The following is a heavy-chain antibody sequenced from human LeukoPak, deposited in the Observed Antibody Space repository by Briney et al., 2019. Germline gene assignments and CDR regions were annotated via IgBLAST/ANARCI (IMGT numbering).Heavy chain of an antibody. V-gene: IGHV4-39*01. CDR1: GGSISSSSYY. J-gene: IGHJ6*02. CDR2: IYYSGST. CDR3: ARHPVCSGFNCDFYGMDV. D-gene: IGHD2-15*01. Sequence: PSETLSLTCTVSGGSISSSSYYWGWIRQPPGKGLEWIGSIYYSGSTYYNPSLKSRVTMSVDTSKNQFSLMLSSMTAADTAVYYCARHPVCSGFNCDFYGMDVWGQGTTVTVFS.